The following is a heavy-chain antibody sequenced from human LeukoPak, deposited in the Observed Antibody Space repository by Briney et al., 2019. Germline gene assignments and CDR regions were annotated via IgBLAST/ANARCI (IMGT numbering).Heavy chain of an antibody. CDR3: ARDSGSYAFDI. Sequence: GGSLRLSCAASGFTFSTYWMSWVRQAPGKGLEWVANIKQDGSEKYYVDSVKGRFTISRDNAKNSLYLQMNSLRAEDTAVYYCARDSGSYAFDIWGQGTMVIVSS. J-gene: IGHJ3*02. CDR1: GFTFSTYW. V-gene: IGHV3-7*04. D-gene: IGHD1-26*01. CDR2: IKQDGSEK.